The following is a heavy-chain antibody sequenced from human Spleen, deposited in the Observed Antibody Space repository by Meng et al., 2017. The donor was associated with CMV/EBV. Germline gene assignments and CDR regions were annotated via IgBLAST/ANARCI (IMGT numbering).Heavy chain of an antibody. CDR2: IIPIFGTA. CDR3: ARKGDYYDSSGYETPYDAFDI. V-gene: IGHV1-69*05. J-gene: IGHJ3*02. D-gene: IGHD3-22*01. CDR1: GGPFTRYD. Sequence: SVKVSCKASGGPFTRYDITWVRQAPGQGLEWMGGIIPIFGTANYAQKFQGRVTITTDESTSTAYMELSSLRSEDTAVYYCARKGDYYDSSGYETPYDAFDIWGQGTMVTVSS.